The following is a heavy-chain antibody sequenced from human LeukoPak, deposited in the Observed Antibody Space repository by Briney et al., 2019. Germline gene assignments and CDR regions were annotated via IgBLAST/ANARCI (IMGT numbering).Heavy chain of an antibody. CDR1: GYTFTSYD. V-gene: IGHV1-8*01. CDR2: MNPNSGNT. D-gene: IGHD1-7*01. J-gene: IGHJ3*02. Sequence: VSAKVSCKASGYTFTSYDINWVRQATGQGLEWMGWMNPNSGNTGYAQKFQGRVTMTRNTSISTAYMELSSLRSEDTAVYYCARGGELREDAFDIWGQGTMVTVSS. CDR3: ARGGELREDAFDI.